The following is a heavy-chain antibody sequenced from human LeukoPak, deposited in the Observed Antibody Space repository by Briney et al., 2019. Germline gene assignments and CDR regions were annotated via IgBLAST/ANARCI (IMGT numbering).Heavy chain of an antibody. CDR1: GGSISSYY. CDR3: ARVRVEDCSSTSCYTRVNWFDP. CDR2: IYYSGST. V-gene: IGHV4-59*01. Sequence: PSETLSLTCTVSGGSISSYYWSWIRQPPGKGLEWIGYIYYSGSTNYNPSLKSRVTISVDTSKNQFSLKLSSVTAADTAVYYCARVRVEDCSSTSCYTRVNWFDPWGQGTLVTVSS. D-gene: IGHD2-2*02. J-gene: IGHJ5*02.